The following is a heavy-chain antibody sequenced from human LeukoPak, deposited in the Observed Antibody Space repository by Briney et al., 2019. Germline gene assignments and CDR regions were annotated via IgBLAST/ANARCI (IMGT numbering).Heavy chain of an antibody. CDR1: GFTFSSYA. J-gene: IGHJ4*02. CDR3: VRDLYDFWSGGLDY. Sequence: SGGSLRLSCAASGFTFSSYAMHWVRQAPGKGLEWVSYISSSSSTIYYADSVKGRFTISRDNAKNSLYLQMNSLRDEDTAVYYCVRDLYDFWSGGLDYWGQGTLVTVSS. V-gene: IGHV3-48*02. CDR2: ISSSSSTI. D-gene: IGHD3-3*01.